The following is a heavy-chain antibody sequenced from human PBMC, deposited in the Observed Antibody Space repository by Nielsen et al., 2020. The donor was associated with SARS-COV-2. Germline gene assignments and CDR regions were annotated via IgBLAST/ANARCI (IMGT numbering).Heavy chain of an antibody. J-gene: IGHJ6*02. CDR3: AKQFRTFSLGMGV. Sequence: GESLKISCAASGFTLSSYAMSWVRQAAGKGLEWVSVISTSGSTTYYADSVKGRFTISRDNSKNTLYLQMNSLRAEDTAVYYCAKQFRTFSLGMGVWGQGTTVTVSS. D-gene: IGHD2/OR15-2a*01. CDR2: ISTSGSTT. V-gene: IGHV3-23*01. CDR1: GFTLSSYA.